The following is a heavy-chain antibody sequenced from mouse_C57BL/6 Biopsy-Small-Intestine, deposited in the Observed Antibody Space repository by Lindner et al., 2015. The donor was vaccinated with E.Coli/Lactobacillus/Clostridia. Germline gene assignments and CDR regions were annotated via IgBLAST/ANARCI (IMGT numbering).Heavy chain of an antibody. J-gene: IGHJ2*01. CDR2: INPYNGGT. CDR1: GFTFTDYY. Sequence: VQLQESGPVLVEPGASVKMSCKASGFTFTDYYINWVRQSHGKSLEWIGVINPYNGGTSYNQKFKGKATLTVDKSSNTAFMEFNSLTSDDSVVYYCTRTGYGYEGFDYWGQGTTLTVSS. V-gene: IGHV1-19*01. D-gene: IGHD2-2*01. CDR3: TRTGYGYEGFDY.